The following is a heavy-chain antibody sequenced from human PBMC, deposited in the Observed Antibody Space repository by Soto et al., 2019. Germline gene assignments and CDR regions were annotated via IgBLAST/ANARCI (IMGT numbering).Heavy chain of an antibody. J-gene: IGHJ5*02. Sequence: SETLSLTCTVSGCSISSYYWSWIRQPPGKGLEWIGYIYYSGSTNYNPSLKSRVTISVDTSKNQFSLKLSSVTAADTAMYFCVRIRYQLPSSVLWLDPWGQGTPVTVSS. CDR2: IYYSGST. V-gene: IGHV4-59*12. D-gene: IGHD3-16*01. CDR1: GCSISSYY. CDR3: VRIRYQLPSSVLWLDP.